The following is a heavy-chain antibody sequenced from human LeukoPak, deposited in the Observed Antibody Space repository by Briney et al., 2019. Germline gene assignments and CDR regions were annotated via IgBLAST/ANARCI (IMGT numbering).Heavy chain of an antibody. CDR3: AKLGCTGTFCYANY. CDR1: GFTVSSNY. V-gene: IGHV3-53*01. J-gene: IGHJ4*02. Sequence: GGSLRLSRAASGFTVSSNYMSWVRQAPGKGLEWVSVIYSVGSTYYADSVKGRFTISRDNSKNTLYLQMNSLRAEDTALYYCAKLGCTGTFCYANYWGQGTLVTVSS. CDR2: IYSVGST. D-gene: IGHD2-2*01.